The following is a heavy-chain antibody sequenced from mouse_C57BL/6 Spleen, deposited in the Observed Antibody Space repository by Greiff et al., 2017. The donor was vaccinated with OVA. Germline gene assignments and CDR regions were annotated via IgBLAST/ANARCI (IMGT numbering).Heavy chain of an antibody. D-gene: IGHD3-3*01. Sequence: VQLKQSGPELVKPGASVKISCKASGYSFTGYYMNWVKQSPEKSLEWIGEINPSTGGTTYNQKFKAKATLTVDKSSSTAYMQLKSLTSEDSAVYYCARRAGTRAMDYWGQGTSVTVSS. CDR1: GYSFTGYY. V-gene: IGHV1-42*01. CDR3: ARRAGTRAMDY. J-gene: IGHJ4*01. CDR2: INPSTGGT.